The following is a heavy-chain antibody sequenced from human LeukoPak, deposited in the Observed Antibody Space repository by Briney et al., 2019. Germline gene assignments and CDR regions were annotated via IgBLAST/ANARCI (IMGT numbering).Heavy chain of an antibody. V-gene: IGHV1-8*02. CDR1: GYTFTGYY. CDR2: MNPNSGNT. Sequence: ASVRVSCKASGYTFTGYYMHWVRQAPGQGLEWMGWMNPNSGNTGYAQKFQGRVTMTRNTSISTAYMELSSLRSEDTAVYYCARVSAAGTWEVDYWGQGTLVTVSS. J-gene: IGHJ4*02. D-gene: IGHD6-13*01. CDR3: ARVSAAGTWEVDY.